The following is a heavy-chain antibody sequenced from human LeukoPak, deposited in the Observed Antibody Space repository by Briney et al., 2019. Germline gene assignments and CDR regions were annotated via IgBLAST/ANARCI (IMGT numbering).Heavy chain of an antibody. Sequence: AGGSLRLYCAASGFTFSGYWMGWVRQAPGKGLEWVANIKQDGSEKYYVDSVKGRFTISRDNVKNSLYLQMNSLRAEDTAVYYCARYRGSRSFDYWGQGTLVSVSS. D-gene: IGHD3-10*01. CDR1: GFTFSGYW. CDR2: IKQDGSEK. J-gene: IGHJ4*02. CDR3: ARYRGSRSFDY. V-gene: IGHV3-7*03.